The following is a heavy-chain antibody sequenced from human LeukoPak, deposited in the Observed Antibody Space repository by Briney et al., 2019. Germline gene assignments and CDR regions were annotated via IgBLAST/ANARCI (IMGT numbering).Heavy chain of an antibody. CDR1: GGSISSYY. CDR2: IYTSGST. Sequence: SETLSLTCTVSGGSISSYYWSWIRQPAGKGLEWIGRIYTSGSTNYNPSLKSRVTMSVDTSKNQFSLKLSSVTAADTAVYSCARGPSSSWFFDYWGQGTLVTVSS. V-gene: IGHV4-4*07. CDR3: ARGPSSSWFFDY. D-gene: IGHD6-13*01. J-gene: IGHJ4*02.